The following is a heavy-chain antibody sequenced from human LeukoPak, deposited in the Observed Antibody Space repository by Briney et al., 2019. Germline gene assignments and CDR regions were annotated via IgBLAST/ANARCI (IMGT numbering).Heavy chain of an antibody. Sequence: ASVKVSCKASGYTFTGYYMHWVRQAPGQGLEWMGWIDPNSGGTNYAQKFQGRVTMTRQTSIGTAYMELSRLRSDDTAVYYCARGGHYFSVYSTWFDPWGEGTLVTVSS. CDR2: IDPNSGGT. J-gene: IGHJ5*02. CDR3: ARGGHYFSVYSTWFDP. CDR1: GYTFTGYY. D-gene: IGHD3-3*01. V-gene: IGHV1-2*02.